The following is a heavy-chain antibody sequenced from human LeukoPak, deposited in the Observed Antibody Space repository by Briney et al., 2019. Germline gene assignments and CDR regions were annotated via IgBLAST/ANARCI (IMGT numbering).Heavy chain of an antibody. V-gene: IGHV3-66*01. J-gene: IGHJ4*02. CDR2: VYSSDKI. D-gene: IGHD1-26*01. CDR3: ARGYLIDY. Sequence: GGSLRLFCGASGFTVNSNYMSWARQAPGKGLEWFSVVYSSDKICCADSVKGRLTISSDDSTNTLYLLMNNLRAEDTAVYYCARGYLIDYWGEGTLVTVSS. CDR1: GFTVNSNY.